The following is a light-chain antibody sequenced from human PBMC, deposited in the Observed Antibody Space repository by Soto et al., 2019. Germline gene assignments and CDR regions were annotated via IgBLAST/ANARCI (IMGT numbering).Light chain of an antibody. CDR3: QTWGTGISW. V-gene: IGLV4-69*01. J-gene: IGLJ3*02. CDR2: LNSDGSH. Sequence: QLVLTQSPSASASLGASVKLTCTLSSGHSSYAIAWHQQQPEKGPRYLMKLNSDGSHNKGDGIPDRFSGSSSGAERYLTISSLQSEDEGDYYCQTWGTGISWFGGGTKLTVL. CDR1: SGHSSYA.